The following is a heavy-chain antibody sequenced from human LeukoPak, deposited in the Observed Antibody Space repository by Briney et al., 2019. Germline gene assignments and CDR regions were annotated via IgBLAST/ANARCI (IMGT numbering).Heavy chain of an antibody. J-gene: IGHJ4*02. CDR2: IIPIFGTA. Sequence: SVKVSCKASGGTFSSYAISWVRQAPGQGLEWMGGIIPIFGTANYAQKFQGGVTITTDESTSTAYMELSSLRSEDTAVYYCARDRTLTGYFDYWGQGTLVTVSS. CDR3: ARDRTLTGYFDY. V-gene: IGHV1-69*05. D-gene: IGHD7-27*01. CDR1: GGTFSSYA.